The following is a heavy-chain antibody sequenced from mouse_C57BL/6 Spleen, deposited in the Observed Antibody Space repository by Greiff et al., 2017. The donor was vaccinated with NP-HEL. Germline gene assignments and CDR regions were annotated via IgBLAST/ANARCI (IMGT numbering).Heavy chain of an antibody. CDR2: IDPSDSYT. Sequence: VQLQQPGAELVRPGTSVKLSCKASGYTFTSYWMHWVKQRPGQGLEWIGVIDPSDSYTNYNQKFKGKATLTVDTSSSTAYMQLSSLTSEDSAVDYCARPQTAQVPFAYWGQGTLVTVSA. J-gene: IGHJ3*01. CDR3: ARPQTAQVPFAY. D-gene: IGHD3-2*02. V-gene: IGHV1-59*01. CDR1: GYTFTSYW.